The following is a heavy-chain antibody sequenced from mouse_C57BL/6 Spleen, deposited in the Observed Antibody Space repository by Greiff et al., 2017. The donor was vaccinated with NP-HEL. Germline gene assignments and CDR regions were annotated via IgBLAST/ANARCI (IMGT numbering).Heavy chain of an antibody. D-gene: IGHD2-1*01. J-gene: IGHJ1*03. V-gene: IGHV1-15*01. CDR2: IDPETGGT. Sequence: VKLMESGAELVRPGASVTLSCKASGYTFTDYEMHWVKQTPVHGLEWIGAIDPETGGTAYNQKFKGKAILTADKSSSTAYMELRSLTSEDSAVYYCTTIYYGNYGWYFDVWGTGTTVTVSS. CDR3: TTIYYGNYGWYFDV. CDR1: GYTFTDYE.